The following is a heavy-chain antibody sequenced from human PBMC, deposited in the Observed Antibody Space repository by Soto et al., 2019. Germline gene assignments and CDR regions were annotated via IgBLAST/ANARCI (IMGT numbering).Heavy chain of an antibody. Sequence: PGGSLRLSCAASGFTFSSYDMHWVRQATGKGLEWVSAIGTAGDTYYPDSVKGRFTISRENAKNSLYLQMNSLRAGDTAVYYCARGGGLYSGYGMDVWGQGTTVTVSS. CDR1: GFTFSSYD. CDR2: IGTAGDT. CDR3: ARGGGLYSGYGMDV. J-gene: IGHJ6*02. D-gene: IGHD5-12*01. V-gene: IGHV3-13*04.